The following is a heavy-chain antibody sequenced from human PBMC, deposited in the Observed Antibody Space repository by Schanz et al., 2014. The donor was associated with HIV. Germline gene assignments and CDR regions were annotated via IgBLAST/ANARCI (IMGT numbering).Heavy chain of an antibody. CDR2: ISYDGSKK. Sequence: QVQLGESGGGVVQPGASLRLSCTGSGLSLTNSAVHWVRQAPGKGLEWVTFISYDGSKKYYAESVKGRFTISRDISKNTLYLQMNSLRAEDTAVYYCARGRDFFDWSYYPYYWGQGTLVIVSP. J-gene: IGHJ4*02. D-gene: IGHD3-9*01. CDR3: ARGRDFFDWSYYPYY. V-gene: IGHV3-30-3*01. CDR1: GLSLTNSA.